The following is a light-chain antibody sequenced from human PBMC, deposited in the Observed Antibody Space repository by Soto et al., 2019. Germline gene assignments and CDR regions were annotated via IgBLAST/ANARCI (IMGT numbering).Light chain of an antibody. J-gene: IGKJ1*01. Sequence: EIVLTQSPGTLSLSPGERATLFCRASQTVTNNYLAWYQQKPGQAPRLLVDDASRRATGIPDRFSGSGSGTDSTLTINRLQHHRFAVPFCQQCALSSRTVGQGTKVDIK. CDR2: DAS. V-gene: IGKV3-20*01. CDR1: QTVTNNY. CDR3: QQCALSSRT.